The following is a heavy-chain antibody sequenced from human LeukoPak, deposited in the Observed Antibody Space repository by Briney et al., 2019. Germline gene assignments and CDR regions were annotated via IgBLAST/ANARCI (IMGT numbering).Heavy chain of an antibody. D-gene: IGHD5-24*01. V-gene: IGHV3-23*01. CDR1: GFTFTDYA. J-gene: IGHJ4*02. Sequence: PGGSLRLSCAASGFTFTDYAMTWVRQAPGEGLEWVAGISGNGESTYYADSVEGRFTISRDNSKNTLYLQMNSLRVEDTAVYYCARKLLEMTTTTGGQGILVTVSS. CDR2: ISGNGEST. CDR3: ARKLLEMTTTT.